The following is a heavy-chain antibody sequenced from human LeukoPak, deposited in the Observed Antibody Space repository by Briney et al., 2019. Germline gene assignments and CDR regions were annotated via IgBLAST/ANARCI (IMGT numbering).Heavy chain of an antibody. CDR2: ISSSGNTI. CDR3: ARGGGYYGSGSLHYYYYGMDV. J-gene: IGHJ6*02. D-gene: IGHD3-10*01. Sequence: GGSLRLSCAASGFTFSSYEMNWVRQAPGKGLEWVSYISSSGNTIYYADSVKGRFTISRDNAKNSLYLQRNSLRAEDTAVYYCARGGGYYGSGSLHYYYYGMDVWGQGTTVTVSS. V-gene: IGHV3-48*03. CDR1: GFTFSSYE.